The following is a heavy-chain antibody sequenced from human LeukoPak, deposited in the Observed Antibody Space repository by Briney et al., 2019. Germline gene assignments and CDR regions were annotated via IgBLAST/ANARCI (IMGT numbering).Heavy chain of an antibody. D-gene: IGHD2-15*01. CDR3: ARESHCSGGTCYLTAFDV. Sequence: GASVKVSCKASGYTFNNYDVNWVRQATGQGLEWMGWMNPNSGDTGYAQKFQGRVTMTRNTSISTAYMELSSLRFEDTAVYYCARESHCSGGTCYLTAFDVWGQGTLLTVSS. CDR2: MNPNSGDT. V-gene: IGHV1-8*01. J-gene: IGHJ3*01. CDR1: GYTFNNYD.